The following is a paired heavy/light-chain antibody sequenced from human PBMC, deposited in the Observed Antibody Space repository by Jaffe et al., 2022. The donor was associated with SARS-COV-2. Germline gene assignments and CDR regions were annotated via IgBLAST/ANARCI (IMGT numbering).Heavy chain of an antibody. J-gene: IGHJ5*02. D-gene: IGHD6-19*01. CDR2: INPGGNIR. Sequence: EVQLVESGGGLVQPGGSLRLSCAASGFIFSGDWMHWVRQVPGRELVWVSRINPGGNIRGYADSVKGRFTISRDNARATVFLEMNSLRAEDTAVYYCATEGSPAGLTPWGQGILVTVSS. CDR1: GFIFSGDW. CDR3: ATEGSPAGLTP. V-gene: IGHV3-74*01.
Light chain of an antibody. Sequence: QSALTQPPSASGSLGQSVTISCTGTSSDVGGYNYVSWYQQHPGKAPKLIIYEVTKRPSGVPDRFSGSRSGNTASLTVSGLQADDEADYYCSSYAGSDKFVFGTGTKVTVL. V-gene: IGLV2-8*01. CDR2: EVT. CDR1: SSDVGGYNY. CDR3: SSYAGSDKFV. J-gene: IGLJ1*01.